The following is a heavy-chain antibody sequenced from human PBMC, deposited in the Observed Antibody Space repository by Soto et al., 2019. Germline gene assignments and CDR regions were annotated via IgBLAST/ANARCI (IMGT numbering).Heavy chain of an antibody. V-gene: IGHV4-39*01. CDR3: ARHIVDYSNYGRITYYYYYYIDV. Sequence: PSETLSLTCTVSGGSISSSSYYWGWIRQPPGKGLEWIGSIYYSGSTYYNPSLKSRVTISVDTSKNQFSLKLSSVTAADTAVYYCARHIVDYSNYGRITYYYYYYIDVWGKGTTVTVSS. CDR1: GGSISSSSYY. D-gene: IGHD4-4*01. J-gene: IGHJ6*03. CDR2: IYYSGST.